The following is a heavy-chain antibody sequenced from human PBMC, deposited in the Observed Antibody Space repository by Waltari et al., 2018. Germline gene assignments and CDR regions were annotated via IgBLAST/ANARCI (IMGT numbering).Heavy chain of an antibody. D-gene: IGHD1-26*01. J-gene: IGHJ4*02. Sequence: EVQLLESGGGLVQPGGSLRLSCAASGFTFSNYAMSWVRQAPGKGLEWVSAISGSGGSTYYADSVKGRFTISRDNSKNTLYLQMNSLRAEDTAVYYCAKDQSLVGATSDYWGQGTLVTVSS. V-gene: IGHV3-23*01. CDR1: GFTFSNYA. CDR3: AKDQSLVGATSDY. CDR2: ISGSGGST.